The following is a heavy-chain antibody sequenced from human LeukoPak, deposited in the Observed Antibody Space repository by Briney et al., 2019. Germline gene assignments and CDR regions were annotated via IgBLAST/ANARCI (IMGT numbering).Heavy chain of an antibody. D-gene: IGHD2/OR15-2a*01. J-gene: IGHJ4*02. CDR2: IYSGGTT. V-gene: IGHV3-53*01. Sequence: GGSLRLSCAASGFTVSSNYMSWVRQAPGKGLEWVSVIYSGGTTYYADSVKGRFTISRDNSKNTLYLQMNSLRGEDTAVYYCARVLSVSYCDSWGQGTLVTVSS. CDR1: GFTVSSNY. CDR3: ARVLSVSYCDS.